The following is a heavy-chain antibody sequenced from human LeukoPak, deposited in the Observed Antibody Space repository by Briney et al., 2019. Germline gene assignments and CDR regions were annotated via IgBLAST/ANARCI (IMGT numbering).Heavy chain of an antibody. CDR2: IYYSGST. V-gene: IGHV4-59*01. CDR3: ARGYSYGAYWFDP. Sequence: SETLSLTCIVSGASISSYYWSWIRQPPGKGLEWIGYIYYSGSTNYNPSLKSRVTISVDTSKNQFSLKLSSVTAADTAVYYCARGYSYGAYWFDPWGQGTLVTVSS. CDR1: GASISSYY. D-gene: IGHD5-18*01. J-gene: IGHJ5*02.